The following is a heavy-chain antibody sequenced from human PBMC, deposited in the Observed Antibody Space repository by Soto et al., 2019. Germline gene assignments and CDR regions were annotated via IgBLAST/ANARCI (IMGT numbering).Heavy chain of an antibody. CDR2: ILPLSGTS. Sequence: SVKVSCKASGGTFSAYAIGWVRQAPGQGLEWMGGILPLSGTSNYTQRFQGRVTITADKSTSTAYMELSSLRSDDTAVYYCARTNPTKYYDYVWGDYRREGMDVWGQGTTVTVSS. CDR1: GGTFSAYA. J-gene: IGHJ6*02. CDR3: ARTNPTKYYDYVWGDYRREGMDV. V-gene: IGHV1-69*06. D-gene: IGHD3-16*02.